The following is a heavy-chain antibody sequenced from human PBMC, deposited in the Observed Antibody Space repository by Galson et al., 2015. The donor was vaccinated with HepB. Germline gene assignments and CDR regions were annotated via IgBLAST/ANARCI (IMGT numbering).Heavy chain of an antibody. V-gene: IGHV3-23*01. Sequence: SLRLSCAASGFTFSSYDMSWVRQAPGKGLEWVSGITGGGGGTYYADSVKGRFTISRDNSKNTLYLQMGSLRAEDTAIYYCARPGLRTEYHWGQGTLVTVSS. CDR3: ARPGLRTEYH. CDR2: ITGGGGGT. D-gene: IGHD4-17*01. CDR1: GFTFSSYD. J-gene: IGHJ5*02.